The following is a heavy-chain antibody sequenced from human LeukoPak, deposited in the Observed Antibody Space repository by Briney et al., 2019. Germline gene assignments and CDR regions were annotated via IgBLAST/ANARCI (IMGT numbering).Heavy chain of an antibody. CDR2: IHTSWST. V-gene: IGHV4-4*07. Sequence: SETLSLTCTVSGVSISSYYRSWIRQHAGKGLEWIGRIHTSWSTNYNPSLKSRVTMSVDTSKHQFSVKLSSVTAADTAVYYCARDEYYYGSGTTFDYWGQGTLVTVSS. J-gene: IGHJ4*02. CDR3: ARDEYYYGSGTTFDY. CDR1: GVSISSYY. D-gene: IGHD3-10*01.